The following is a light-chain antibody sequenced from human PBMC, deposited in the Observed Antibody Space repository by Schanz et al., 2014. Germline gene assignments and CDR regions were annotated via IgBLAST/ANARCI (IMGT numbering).Light chain of an antibody. V-gene: IGLV1-44*01. CDR3: AAWDDSLNGPV. CDR1: SSNIGSNY. CDR2: SNN. Sequence: SVLTQPPSASGTPGQRVTISCSGSSSNIGSNYVYWYQQLPGTAPKLLMYSNNQRPSGVPDRFSGSKSGTSASLAISGLQSEDEADYFCAAWDDSLNGPVFGGGTKLTVL. J-gene: IGLJ2*01.